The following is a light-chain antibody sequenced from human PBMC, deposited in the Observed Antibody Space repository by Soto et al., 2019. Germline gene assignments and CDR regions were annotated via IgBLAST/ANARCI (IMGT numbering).Light chain of an antibody. Sequence: DIQLTQSPSSLSASVGDRVTITCRASQSINTYLNWYQQKPGKAPKLLIYVASSLQSGVPSRFSGSGSGTDFTLTISSLQPEDFATYYCQQSFTALPYTFGQGTRLEIK. CDR2: VAS. CDR1: QSINTY. CDR3: QQSFTALPYT. J-gene: IGKJ2*01. V-gene: IGKV1-39*01.